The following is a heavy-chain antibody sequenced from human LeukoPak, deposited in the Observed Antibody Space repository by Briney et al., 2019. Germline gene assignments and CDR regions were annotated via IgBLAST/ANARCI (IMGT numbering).Heavy chain of an antibody. CDR3: ARRHITIFRAYFDY. J-gene: IGHJ4*02. D-gene: IGHD3-3*01. Sequence: SETLSLTCTVSGGSISSSSYYWGWIRQPPGKGLEWIGSIYYSGSTYYNPSLKSRVTISVDTSKNQFSLKLSSVTAADTAVYYCARRHITIFRAYFDYWGQGTLVTVSS. CDR1: GGSISSSSYY. CDR2: IYYSGST. V-gene: IGHV4-39*07.